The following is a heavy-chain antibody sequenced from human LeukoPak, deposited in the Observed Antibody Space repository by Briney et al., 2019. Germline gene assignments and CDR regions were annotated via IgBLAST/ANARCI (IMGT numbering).Heavy chain of an antibody. CDR1: GYTFTSYG. V-gene: IGHV1-18*01. J-gene: IGHJ5*02. CDR3: ARSAIAAAGKVGWFDP. Sequence: ASVKVSCKASGYTFTSYGISWVRQAPGQGLEWMGWISAYNGNTNYAQKLQGRVTITADESTSAAYMELSSLRSEDTAVYYCARSAIAAAGKVGWFDPWGQGTLVTVSS. D-gene: IGHD6-13*01. CDR2: ISAYNGNT.